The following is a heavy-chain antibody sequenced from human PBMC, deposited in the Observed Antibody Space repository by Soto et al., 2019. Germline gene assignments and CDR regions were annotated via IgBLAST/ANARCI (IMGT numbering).Heavy chain of an antibody. D-gene: IGHD1-26*01. CDR3: VMWDSGSPED. J-gene: IGHJ4*02. Sequence: EVQLVESGGGLVQPGGSLRLSCAASGFTLSDHYMDWVRQAPGKGLEWVGRTHNKANRYTTEYAASVKGRVTISRDDSENSVYLQMNRLKTEDTAVYYGVMWDSGSPEDWGQGALVTVSS. CDR1: GFTLSDHY. CDR2: THNKANRYTT. V-gene: IGHV3-72*01.